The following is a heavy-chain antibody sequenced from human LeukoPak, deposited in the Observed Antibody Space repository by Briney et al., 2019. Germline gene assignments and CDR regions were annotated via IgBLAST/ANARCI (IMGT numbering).Heavy chain of an antibody. Sequence: SETLSLTCAVYGGSFSGYYWSWIRQPPGKGLEWIGEINHSGSTNYNPSLKSRVTISVDTSKNQFSLKLSSVTAADTAVYYCARGLGYCSGGSRYSDYWGQGTLVTVSS. D-gene: IGHD2-15*01. CDR3: ARGLGYCSGGSRYSDY. CDR1: GGSFSGYY. V-gene: IGHV4-34*01. CDR2: INHSGST. J-gene: IGHJ4*02.